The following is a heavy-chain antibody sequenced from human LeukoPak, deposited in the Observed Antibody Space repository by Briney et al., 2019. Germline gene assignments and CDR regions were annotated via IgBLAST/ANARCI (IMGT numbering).Heavy chain of an antibody. V-gene: IGHV3-11*01. D-gene: IGHD1-1*01. CDR1: GFTFSDYY. Sequence: GGSLRLSCAASGFTFSDYYMTWIRQAPGKGLEWVSYLSTSGNTIRYAGSVKGRFTISRDNSMNTLYLQMNSLTAEDTAIYYCAKATGTLGNWGQGTLVTVSS. CDR3: AKATGTLGN. CDR2: LSTSGNTI. J-gene: IGHJ4*02.